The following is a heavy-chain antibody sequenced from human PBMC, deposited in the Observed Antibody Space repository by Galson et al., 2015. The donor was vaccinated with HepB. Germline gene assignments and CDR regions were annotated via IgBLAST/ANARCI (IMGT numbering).Heavy chain of an antibody. V-gene: IGHV1-24*01. CDR1: GYTLTELS. CDR3: ATDHSGWELLGIGY. Sequence: SVKVSCKVSGYTLTELSMHWVRQAPGKGLEWMGGFDPEDGETIYAQKFQGRVTMTEDTSTDTAYMELSSLRSEDTAVYYCATDHSGWELLGIGYWGQGTLVTVSS. CDR2: FDPEDGET. J-gene: IGHJ4*02. D-gene: IGHD1-26*01.